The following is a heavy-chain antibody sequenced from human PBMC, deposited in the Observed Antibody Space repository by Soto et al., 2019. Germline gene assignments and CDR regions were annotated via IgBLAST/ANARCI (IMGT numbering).Heavy chain of an antibody. Sequence: QVQLQESGPGLVKPSQTLSLTCTVSGGSISSGDYHWSWIRQPPGKGLEWIGYIYYSGSTYYNPSLKSRFPISADTPKHPFSLKLSSVTAADTAVYYCARVRGCVGGSCYFRLDPWGQGTLVTVSS. CDR2: IYYSGST. D-gene: IGHD2-15*01. CDR1: GGSISSGDYH. V-gene: IGHV4-30-4*01. CDR3: ARVRGCVGGSCYFRLDP. J-gene: IGHJ5*02.